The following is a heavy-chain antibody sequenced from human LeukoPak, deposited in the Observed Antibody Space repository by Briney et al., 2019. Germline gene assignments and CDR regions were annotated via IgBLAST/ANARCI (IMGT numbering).Heavy chain of an antibody. D-gene: IGHD2-15*01. J-gene: IGHJ4*02. V-gene: IGHV1-2*02. CDR3: ARDGCSGGSCYSDY. CDR1: GYTXTGYY. Sequence: GASVKVSCKASGYTXTGYYMHGVRQAPGQGLEWMGWKNTNSGGTNYAQKFQGRVTMTRDTSISTAYMELSRLRSDDTAAYYCARDGCSGGSCYSDYWGQGTLVTVSS. CDR2: KNTNSGGT.